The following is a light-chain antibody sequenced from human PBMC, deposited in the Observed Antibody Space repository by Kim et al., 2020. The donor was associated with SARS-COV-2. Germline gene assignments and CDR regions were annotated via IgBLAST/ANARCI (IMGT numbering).Light chain of an antibody. Sequence: DIQLTQSPSFLSASVGDRVTITCRASQDISDFLAWYQQKPGKAPKLLIYSASTLQSGVPSRFSGSGSGTEFTLTISTLQPEDFAFYYFLQVNRLCAFGQGTKLEI. CDR2: SAS. V-gene: IGKV1-9*01. J-gene: IGKJ2*02. CDR1: QDISDF. CDR3: LQVNRLCA.